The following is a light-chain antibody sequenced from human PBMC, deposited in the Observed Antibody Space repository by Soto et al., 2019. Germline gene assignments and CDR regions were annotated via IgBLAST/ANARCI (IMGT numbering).Light chain of an antibody. J-gene: IGKJ4*01. CDR1: QSISTY. CDR3: QQSYSTPPT. Sequence: SHMPQSPTSLSASVGDSVSLTCRASQSISTYLNCYQHLPGKAPKLLIYAASSLQSGVPSRFSGSGSGTDFTLTISSLQPEDFATYYCQQSYSTPPTFGGRTMV. V-gene: IGKV1-39*01. CDR2: AAS.